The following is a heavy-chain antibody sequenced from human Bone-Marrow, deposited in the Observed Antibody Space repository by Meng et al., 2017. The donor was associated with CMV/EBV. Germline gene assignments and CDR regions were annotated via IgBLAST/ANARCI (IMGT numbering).Heavy chain of an antibody. CDR3: ARAVVVTDRSPLRYFDL. D-gene: IGHD2-21*02. J-gene: IGHJ2*01. CDR1: GFTYSNYW. Sequence: GGSLRLSCAASGFTYSNYWMTWVRQAPEKGLEWVAIINQDGSDKYYVDSVKGRFTVSRDNAKNSLYLQMNRLRGEDTAVYYCARAVVVTDRSPLRYFDLWGRGTLVTVSS. CDR2: INQDGSDK. V-gene: IGHV3-7*01.